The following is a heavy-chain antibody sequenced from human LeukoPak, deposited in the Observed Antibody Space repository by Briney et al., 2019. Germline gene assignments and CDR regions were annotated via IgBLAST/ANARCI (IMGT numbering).Heavy chain of an antibody. V-gene: IGHV4-61*02. J-gene: IGHJ6*03. CDR3: ARSDYRSSTSCERYYYYYMDV. CDR2: IYTSGST. D-gene: IGHD2-2*01. CDR1: GYSISSGYY. Sequence: SETLSLTCTVSGYSISSGYYWSWIRQPAGKGLEWIGRIYTSGSTNYNPSLKSRVTISVDTSKNQFSLKLSSVTAADTAVYYCARSDYRSSTSCERYYYYYMDVWGKGTTVTVSS.